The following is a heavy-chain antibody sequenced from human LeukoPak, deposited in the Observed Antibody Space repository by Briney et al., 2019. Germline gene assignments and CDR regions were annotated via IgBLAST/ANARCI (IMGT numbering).Heavy chain of an antibody. CDR3: ARPIYGNWYFDL. Sequence: SETLSLTCTVSGGSISSGGYYWSWIRQHPGKGLEWIGYIYYSGSTNYNPSLKSRVTISVDTSKNQFSLKLSSVTAADTAVYYCARPIYGNWYFDLWGRGTLVTVSS. CDR2: IYYSGST. V-gene: IGHV4-61*08. D-gene: IGHD3-10*01. J-gene: IGHJ2*01. CDR1: GGSISSGGYY.